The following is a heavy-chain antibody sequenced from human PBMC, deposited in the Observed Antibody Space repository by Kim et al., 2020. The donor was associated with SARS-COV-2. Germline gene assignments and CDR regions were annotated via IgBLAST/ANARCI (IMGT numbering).Heavy chain of an antibody. CDR1: GGSISRYY. Sequence: SETLSLTCTVSGGSISRYYWSWIRQPPGKGLEWIGYIYYSGSTNYNPSLKSRVTISVDTSKNQFSLKLSSVTAADTAVYYCARGAIAAAGAPHDAFDIWGHGTMVTVSS. J-gene: IGHJ3*02. D-gene: IGHD6-13*01. CDR3: ARGAIAAAGAPHDAFDI. CDR2: IYYSGST. V-gene: IGHV4-59*13.